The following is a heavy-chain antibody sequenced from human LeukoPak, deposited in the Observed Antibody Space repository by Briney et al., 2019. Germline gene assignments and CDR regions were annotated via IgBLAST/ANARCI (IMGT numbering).Heavy chain of an antibody. Sequence: GGSLRLSCAASGFTFSNYAMNWVRQAPGKGLEWVATIRQDGSEKYYVDSVKGRFTISRDNAKNSLYLQMNSLRAEDTAVYYCARYLRVFDYWGQGTLVTVSS. CDR3: ARYLRVFDY. CDR1: GFTFSNYA. J-gene: IGHJ4*02. CDR2: IRQDGSEK. D-gene: IGHD3-16*01. V-gene: IGHV3-7*01.